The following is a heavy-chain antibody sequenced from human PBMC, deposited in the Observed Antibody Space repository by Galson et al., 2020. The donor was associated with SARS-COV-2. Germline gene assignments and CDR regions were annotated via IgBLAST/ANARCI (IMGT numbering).Heavy chain of an antibody. V-gene: IGHV3-21*06. J-gene: IGHJ4*02. D-gene: IGHD5-18*01. Sequence: NSGGSLRLSCAASGFTFSSYSMNWVRQAPGKGLEWVSSISGTSTSIYYADSVKGRFTISRDNAKNSLYLQMNSLGTEDTAVYYCTRERGYSYGYSDYWGQGTLVTVSS. CDR1: GFTFSSYS. CDR3: TRERGYSYGYSDY. CDR2: ISGTSTSI.